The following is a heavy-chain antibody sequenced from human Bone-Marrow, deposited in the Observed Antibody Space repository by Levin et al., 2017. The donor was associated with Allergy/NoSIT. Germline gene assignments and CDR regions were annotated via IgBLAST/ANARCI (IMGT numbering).Heavy chain of an antibody. CDR3: TTARDAFDL. J-gene: IGHJ3*01. Sequence: GGSLRLSCTASGFIFSSAWMNWVRQAPGKGLEWVGRIKSKTSGGAAEYAAPVTGRFTISRDDSKNTVYLQMNSLRVEDTAVYHCTTARDAFDLWGQGTMVTVSS. CDR1: GFIFSSAW. CDR2: IKSKTSGGAA. V-gene: IGHV3-15*07.